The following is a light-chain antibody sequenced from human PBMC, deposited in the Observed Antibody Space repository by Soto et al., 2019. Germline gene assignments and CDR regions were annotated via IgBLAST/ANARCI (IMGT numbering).Light chain of an antibody. Sequence: EIVMTQSPATLSVSPGERATLSCRASQSVSSKLAWVQQKPGQAPSLLIYGVSTRATGVPVRFSGSGSGTEFTLTINSLQSEDFAVYYCQQYNNWPHTFGQGTNVDIK. J-gene: IGKJ2*01. V-gene: IGKV3-15*01. CDR2: GVS. CDR3: QQYNNWPHT. CDR1: QSVSSK.